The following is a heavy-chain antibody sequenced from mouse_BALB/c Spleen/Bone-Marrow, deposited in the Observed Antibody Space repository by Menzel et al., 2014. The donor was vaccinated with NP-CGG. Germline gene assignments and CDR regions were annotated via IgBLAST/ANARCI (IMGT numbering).Heavy chain of an antibody. CDR2: ISSGGSYT. CDR1: GFTSSSYT. J-gene: IGHJ2*01. D-gene: IGHD4-1*01. Sequence: EVKLVESGGGLVKPGGSLKLSRAASGFTSSSYTMSWVRQTPEKRLEWVATISSGGSYTYYPDSVKGRFTISRDNAKNTLYLQMSSLKSEDTAMYYCTREDTNWDFDYWGQGTTLTVSS. V-gene: IGHV5-6-4*01. CDR3: TREDTNWDFDY.